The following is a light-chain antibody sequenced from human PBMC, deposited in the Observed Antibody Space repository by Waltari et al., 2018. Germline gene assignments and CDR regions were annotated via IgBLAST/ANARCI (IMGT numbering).Light chain of an antibody. CDR3: LQSDNLPLT. CDR1: QDIRNY. Sequence: DIQMTQSPSSLSASVGARVTITCQASQDIRNYLNWYQQKSGKAPKLLIYDSSNLETGVPSRFSGSGSGTDFSFTISSLQPEDIATYYCLQSDNLPLTFGGGTKVEIK. V-gene: IGKV1-33*01. CDR2: DSS. J-gene: IGKJ4*01.